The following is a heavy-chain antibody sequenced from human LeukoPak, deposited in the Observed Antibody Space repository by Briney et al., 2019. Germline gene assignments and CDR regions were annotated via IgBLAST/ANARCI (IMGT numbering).Heavy chain of an antibody. D-gene: IGHD3-22*01. J-gene: IGHJ4*02. CDR1: GFIFNSYA. CDR2: IGGSDGST. CDR3: AKDGGGPYYYDSSGYYVDY. Sequence: PGGSLRLSCAASGFIFNSYAMSWVRQAPGKGLEWVSAIGGSDGSTYYADSVKGRFTISRDNSKNTLYLQMNSLRAEDTAVYYCAKDGGGPYYYDSSGYYVDYWGQGTLVTVSS. V-gene: IGHV3-23*01.